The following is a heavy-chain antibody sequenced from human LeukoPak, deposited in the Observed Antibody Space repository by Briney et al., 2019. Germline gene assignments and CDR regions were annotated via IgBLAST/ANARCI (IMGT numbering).Heavy chain of an antibody. J-gene: IGHJ4*02. V-gene: IGHV6-1*01. CDR2: TYYRSKWNY. Sequence: SQTLSLTFAISGDSVSSNNAVWNWIRQSPSRGLEWLGKTYYRSKWNYDYAVSMKSRITINPDTSKNHFSLQLSSVTPEDTAVYYCARSVNSGCLDCWGQGVLVTVSS. CDR1: GDSVSSNNAV. D-gene: IGHD3-10*01. CDR3: ARSVNSGCLDC.